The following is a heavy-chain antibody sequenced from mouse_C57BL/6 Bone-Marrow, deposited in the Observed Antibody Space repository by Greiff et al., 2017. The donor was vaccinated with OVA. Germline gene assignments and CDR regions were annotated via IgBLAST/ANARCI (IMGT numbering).Heavy chain of an antibody. CDR2: ISSGGSYT. V-gene: IGHV5-6*01. Sequence: EVQGVESGGDLVKPGGSLKLSCAASGFTFSSYGMSWVRQTPDKRLEWVATISSGGSYTYYPDSVKGRFTISRDNAKNTLYLQMSSLKSEDTAMYYCARHRYGNYWYFDVWGTGTTVTVSS. CDR3: ARHRYGNYWYFDV. J-gene: IGHJ1*03. CDR1: GFTFSSYG. D-gene: IGHD2-1*01.